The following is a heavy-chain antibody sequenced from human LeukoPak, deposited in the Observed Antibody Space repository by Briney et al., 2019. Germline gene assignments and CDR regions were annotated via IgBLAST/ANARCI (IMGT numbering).Heavy chain of an antibody. J-gene: IGHJ4*02. D-gene: IGHD5-18*01. CDR1: GFTFNSYV. Sequence: GGSLRLSCAASGFTFNSYVMNWVRQAPGKGLGWVSSISSRSSSISYAGAVRGRFTISRGSANLYLHMSSLRADDTGVYYCARERGWTHYFDYWGQGTLVTVSS. CDR2: ISSRSSSI. V-gene: IGHV3-21*01. CDR3: ARERGWTHYFDY.